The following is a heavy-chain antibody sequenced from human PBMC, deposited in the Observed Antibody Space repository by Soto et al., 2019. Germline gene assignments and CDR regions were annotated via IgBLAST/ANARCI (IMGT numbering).Heavy chain of an antibody. CDR3: ARRGSTSPLDY. CDR2: IWYDGSSK. Sequence: QVQLVESGGGVVQPGTSLRLSCAASGFTFRNYDIHWVRQAPGKGLEWVAVIWYDGSSKYYADSVKGRFTISRDNSKNMLYLQMNSLRAEDTAVYYCARRGSTSPLDYWGQGTLVTVSS. CDR1: GFTFRNYD. J-gene: IGHJ4*02. V-gene: IGHV3-33*01. D-gene: IGHD6-13*01.